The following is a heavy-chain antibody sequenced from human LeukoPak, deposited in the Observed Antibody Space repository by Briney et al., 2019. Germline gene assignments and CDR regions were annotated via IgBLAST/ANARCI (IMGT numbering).Heavy chain of an antibody. D-gene: IGHD3-10*01. V-gene: IGHV1-18*01. CDR3: ARVRELAIYYYMDV. Sequence: ASVKVSCKASGYTFTSYGISWVRQAPGQGLEWMGWISAYNGNTNYAQKLQGRVTMTTDTSMSTAYMELSRLTSDDTAVYYCARVRELAIYYYMDVWGKGTTVTVSS. CDR2: ISAYNGNT. CDR1: GYTFTSYG. J-gene: IGHJ6*03.